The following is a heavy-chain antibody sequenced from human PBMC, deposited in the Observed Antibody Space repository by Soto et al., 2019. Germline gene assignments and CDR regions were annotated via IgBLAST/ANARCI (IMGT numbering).Heavy chain of an antibody. Sequence: EVQLVESGGGLVQPGGSLRLSCAASGFTFSSYSMNWVRQAPGKGLEWVSYISSSSSTIYYADSVKGRITISRDNAKNSLYLQMNSLRDEDTAVYYCARPGGLWFGELLNPGRGMDVWGQGTTVTVSS. V-gene: IGHV3-48*02. CDR3: ARPGGLWFGELLNPGRGMDV. J-gene: IGHJ6*02. D-gene: IGHD3-10*01. CDR1: GFTFSSYS. CDR2: ISSSSSTI.